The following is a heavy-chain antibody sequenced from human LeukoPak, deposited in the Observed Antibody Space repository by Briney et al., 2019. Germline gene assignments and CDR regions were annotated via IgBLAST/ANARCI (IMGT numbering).Heavy chain of an antibody. CDR2: ISWNSGSI. Sequence: PGRSLRLSCAASGFTFDDYAMHWVRQAPGKGLEWVSGISWNSGSIGYADSVKGRFTTSRDNAKNSLYLLMNSLRAEDTALYYCARSVAGFDPWGQGTLVTVSS. D-gene: IGHD6-19*01. J-gene: IGHJ5*02. CDR3: ARSVAGFDP. V-gene: IGHV3-9*01. CDR1: GFTFDDYA.